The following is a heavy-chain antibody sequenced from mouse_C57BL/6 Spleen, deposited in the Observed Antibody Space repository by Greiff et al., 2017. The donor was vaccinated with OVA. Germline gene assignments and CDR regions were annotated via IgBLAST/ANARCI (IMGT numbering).Heavy chain of an antibody. CDR3: ARRSSYGYFDY. CDR1: GFSLSTFGMG. V-gene: IGHV8-8*01. CDR2: IWWGDAK. D-gene: IGHD1-1*01. J-gene: IGHJ2*01. Sequence: QVTLKVSGPGILQPSQTLSLTCSFSGFSLSTFGMGVGWIRQPSGMGLEWLALIWWGDAKYYNQSMKSRLTISKDTSKNPVILKIANVDNADTATYYGARRSSYGYFDYWGQGTTVTVSS.